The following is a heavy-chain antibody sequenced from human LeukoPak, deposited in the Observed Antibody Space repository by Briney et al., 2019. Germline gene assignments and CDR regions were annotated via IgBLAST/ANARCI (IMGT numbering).Heavy chain of an antibody. J-gene: IGHJ4*02. V-gene: IGHV3-7*01. CDR3: ATDSPYDY. D-gene: IGHD2-15*01. CDR1: GFTFSNYW. CDR2: IKQDGSEQ. Sequence: GGSLRLSCVASGFTFSNYWMSWVRQAPGKGLEWVANIKQDGSEQYYVDSVKGRFTVSRDNAKNSLHLQMNSLRAEDTAVYYCATDSPYDYWGQGTLVAVSS.